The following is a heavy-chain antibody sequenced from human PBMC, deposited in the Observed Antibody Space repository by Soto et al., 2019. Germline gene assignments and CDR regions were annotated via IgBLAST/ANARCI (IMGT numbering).Heavy chain of an antibody. CDR2: IYYSGST. Sequence: PSETLSLTCTVSGGSINSGDYYWSWIRQPPGKGLEWIGYIYYSGSTYYNPSLKSRVTISVDTSKNQFSLKLSSVTAADTAVYYCARLGGVATIDWFDPWGQGTLVTVSS. V-gene: IGHV4-30-4*01. J-gene: IGHJ5*02. CDR3: ARLGGVATIDWFDP. D-gene: IGHD5-12*01. CDR1: GGSINSGDYY.